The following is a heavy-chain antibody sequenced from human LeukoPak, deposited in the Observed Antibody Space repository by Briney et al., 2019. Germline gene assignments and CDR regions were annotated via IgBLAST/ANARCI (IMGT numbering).Heavy chain of an antibody. CDR2: IYYSGST. CDR3: ARVGTPTAPPPPPLIDY. D-gene: IGHD3-10*01. Sequence: SETLSLTCTVSGGSISSSSYYWGWIRQPPGKGLEWIGSIYYSGSTYYNPSLKSRVTISVDTSKNQFSLKLSSVTAADTAVYYCARVGTPTAPPPPPLIDYWGQGTLVTVSS. CDR1: GGSISSSSYY. V-gene: IGHV4-39*07. J-gene: IGHJ4*02.